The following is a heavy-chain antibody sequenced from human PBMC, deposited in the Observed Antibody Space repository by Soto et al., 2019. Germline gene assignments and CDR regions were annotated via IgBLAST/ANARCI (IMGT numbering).Heavy chain of an antibody. CDR3: AKDRYFTPENWFDP. CDR1: GFTFDDYA. J-gene: IGHJ5*02. V-gene: IGHV3-9*01. D-gene: IGHD3-10*01. Sequence: GGSLRLSCAASGFTFDDYAMHWVRQAPGKGLEWVSGISWNSGSIGYADSVKGRSTISRDNAKNSLYLQMNSLRAEDTALYYCAKDRYFTPENWFDPWGQGTLVTVSS. CDR2: ISWNSGSI.